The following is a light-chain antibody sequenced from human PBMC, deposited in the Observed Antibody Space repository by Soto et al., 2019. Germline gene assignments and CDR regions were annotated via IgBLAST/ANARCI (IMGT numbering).Light chain of an antibody. CDR2: DND. Sequence: QSVLTQPPSVSAAPGQKVTISCSGSSYNIGANYVSWSQQLPGTAPKLLIYDNDKRPSGIPDRFSASKSGTSATLGITGLQTGDEADYYCGAWDSSLSAGVFGGGTKLTVL. CDR1: SYNIGANY. J-gene: IGLJ2*01. CDR3: GAWDSSLSAGV. V-gene: IGLV1-51*01.